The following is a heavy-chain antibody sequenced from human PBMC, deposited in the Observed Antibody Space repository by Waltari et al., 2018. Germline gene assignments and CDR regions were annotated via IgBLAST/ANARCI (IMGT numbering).Heavy chain of an antibody. CDR3: ARGGGVLLWFAN. V-gene: IGHV3-53*01. J-gene: IGHJ5*02. Sequence: EVQLVESGGGFIQPGGALRLSCADAWFTVSSNSMNGVRQAPGKGREWVSIIYSGGTTYYADSVKGRFTISRDNSKNTLYLQMNSLRADDTAVYYCARGGGVLLWFANWGQGTLVTVSS. CDR2: IYSGGTT. D-gene: IGHD3-10*01. CDR1: WFTVSSNS.